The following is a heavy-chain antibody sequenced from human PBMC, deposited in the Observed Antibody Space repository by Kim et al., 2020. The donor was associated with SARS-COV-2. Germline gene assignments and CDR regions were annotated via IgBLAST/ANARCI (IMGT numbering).Heavy chain of an antibody. Sequence: ADSVKGRFTISRDNAKNSLYLQMNSLRAEDTALYYCANDSNIRYYYHGMDVWGQGTTVTVSS. V-gene: IGHV3-9*01. CDR3: ANDSNIRYYYHGMDV. D-gene: IGHD2-2*02. J-gene: IGHJ6*02.